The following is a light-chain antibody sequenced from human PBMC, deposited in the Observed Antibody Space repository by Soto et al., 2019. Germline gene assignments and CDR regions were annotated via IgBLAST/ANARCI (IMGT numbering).Light chain of an antibody. V-gene: IGKV3-11*01. Sequence: TQSPSSLSASVGDRVTLTCRASQSVSSYLTWYQQKPGQAPRLLIYAASSWASGIPSRFSGSGSGTDFTLTISSLEPEDFAVYYCQQRSNWPLTFGGGTKVDIK. CDR1: QSVSSY. CDR3: QQRSNWPLT. J-gene: IGKJ4*01. CDR2: AAS.